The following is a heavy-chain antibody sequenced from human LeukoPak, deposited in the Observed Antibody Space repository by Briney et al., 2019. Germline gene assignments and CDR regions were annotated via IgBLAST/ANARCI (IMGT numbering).Heavy chain of an antibody. CDR3: AKVVELGVSFMYYFDY. V-gene: IGHV3-23*01. D-gene: IGHD7-27*01. CDR2: ISGSGGST. Sequence: QPGGSLRLSCAASGFTFSSYAMSWVRQAPGKGLEWVSAISGSGGSTYYADSVEGRFTISRDNSKNTLYLQMNSLRAEDTAVYYCAKVVELGVSFMYYFDYWGQGTLVTVSS. CDR1: GFTFSSYA. J-gene: IGHJ4*02.